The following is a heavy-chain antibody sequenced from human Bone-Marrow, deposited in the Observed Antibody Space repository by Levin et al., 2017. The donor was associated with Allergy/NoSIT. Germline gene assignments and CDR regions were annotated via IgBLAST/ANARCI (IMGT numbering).Heavy chain of an antibody. V-gene: IGHV3-7*01. J-gene: IGHJ4*02. Sequence: ETLSLTCAASGFTFSSSWLSWVRQAPGKGLEWVANINQDGSQKYFVDSVKGRFTISRDNAKNSVYLQMNSLRAEDTAVYYCAREGYLDYWGQGSLVTVSS. CDR3: AREGYLDY. CDR1: GFTFSSSW. CDR2: INQDGSQK.